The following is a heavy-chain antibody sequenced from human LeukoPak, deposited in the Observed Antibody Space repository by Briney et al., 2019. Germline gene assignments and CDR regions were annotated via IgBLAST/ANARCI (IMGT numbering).Heavy chain of an antibody. Sequence: SETLSLTSTVSGGSISSSSYYWGWIRQPPGKGLEWIGSIYYSGSTYYKSSLKSRVTISVDTSKNQFSLKLSSVTAADTAVYYCARVPYYYDSSGYSSDFDYWGQGTLVTVSS. CDR1: GGSISSSSYY. CDR3: ARVPYYYDSSGYSSDFDY. J-gene: IGHJ4*02. D-gene: IGHD3-22*01. CDR2: IYYSGST. V-gene: IGHV4-39*07.